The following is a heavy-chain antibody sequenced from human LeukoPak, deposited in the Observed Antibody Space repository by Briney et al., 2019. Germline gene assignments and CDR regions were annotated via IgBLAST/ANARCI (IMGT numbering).Heavy chain of an antibody. V-gene: IGHV3-7*01. CDR2: IKGDGSET. CDR3: AKPLDY. J-gene: IGHJ4*02. Sequence: GGSLRLSCGASGFTFGTSWMDWVRQAPGKGLEWVANIKGDGSETNYGDSAKGRFTISRDNPKNSLYLQMDSLRVEDTAIYYCAKPLDYWGQGTLVTVSS. CDR1: GFTFGTSW.